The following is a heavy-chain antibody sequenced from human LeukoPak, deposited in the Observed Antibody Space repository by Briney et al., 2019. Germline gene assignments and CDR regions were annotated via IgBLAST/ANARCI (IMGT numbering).Heavy chain of an antibody. CDR1: GFTFSSYI. V-gene: IGHV3-30*10. CDR2: ISYDGTNA. Sequence: PGGSLRLSCAASGFTFSSYIMQWVRQAPGKGLEWVAVISYDGTNAYYRDSVKGRFTISRDNSENTLFLQMNSLRGEDTAEYYCARDKGTIWNSQNDPFDMWGQGTTVTVSS. D-gene: IGHD1-7*01. J-gene: IGHJ3*02. CDR3: ARDKGTIWNSQNDPFDM.